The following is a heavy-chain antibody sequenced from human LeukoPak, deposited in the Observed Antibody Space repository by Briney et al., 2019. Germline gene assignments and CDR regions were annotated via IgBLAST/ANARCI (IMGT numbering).Heavy chain of an antibody. CDR2: IYSGGST. J-gene: IGHJ4*02. CDR3: AGGRAAADTGYFDY. Sequence: GGSPRLSCAASGFTVTSNCMGWVRQAPGKGLEWVSVIYSGGSTYYAGSVKGRFTISRDNSKNTLYLHMNSLRAEDTAVYYCAGGRAAADTGYFDYWGQGTLVTVSS. D-gene: IGHD6-13*01. CDR1: GFTVTSNC. V-gene: IGHV3-53*01.